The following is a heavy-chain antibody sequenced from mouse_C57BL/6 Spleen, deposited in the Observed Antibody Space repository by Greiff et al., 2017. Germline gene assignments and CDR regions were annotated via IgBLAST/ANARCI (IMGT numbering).Heavy chain of an antibody. CDR3: ARRPPEAMDY. Sequence: VQLQQSGAELARPGASVKLSCKASGYTFTSCGISWVKQRTGQGLEWIGEIYPRSGNTYYNEKFKGKATLTADKSSSTAYMELRSLTSEDSAVYFCARRPPEAMDYWGQGTSVTVSS. V-gene: IGHV1-81*01. J-gene: IGHJ4*01. CDR2: IYPRSGNT. CDR1: GYTFTSCG.